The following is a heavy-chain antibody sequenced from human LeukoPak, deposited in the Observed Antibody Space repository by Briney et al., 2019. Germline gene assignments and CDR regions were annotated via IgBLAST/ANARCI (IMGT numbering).Heavy chain of an antibody. V-gene: IGHV4-38-2*02. CDR3: ARGRAVDV. CDR1: GYSISSGYY. J-gene: IGHJ6*04. CDR2: IYHSGRT. Sequence: SETLSLTCTVSGYSISSGYYWGWIRQPPGKGLEWIGSIYHSGRTFYNPSLKSRVTISVDTSKNQFSLKLSSVTAADTAVYYCARGRAVDVWGKGTTVTVSS.